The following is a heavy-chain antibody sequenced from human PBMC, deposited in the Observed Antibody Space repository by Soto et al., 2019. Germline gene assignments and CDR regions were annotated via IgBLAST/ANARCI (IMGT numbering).Heavy chain of an antibody. D-gene: IGHD3-22*01. V-gene: IGHV4-59*12. J-gene: IGHJ5*02. CDR3: ARDLEGYYDSSGYYYNWFDP. CDR2: IYYSGST. CDR1: EDSISRYS. Sequence: PSETTSLTRRFAEDSISRYSLISIRKPPGKGREWIGYIYYSGSTNYNPSLKSRVTISVDTSKNQFSLKLSSVTAADTAVYYCARDLEGYYDSSGYYYNWFDPWGQGIRVTVSA.